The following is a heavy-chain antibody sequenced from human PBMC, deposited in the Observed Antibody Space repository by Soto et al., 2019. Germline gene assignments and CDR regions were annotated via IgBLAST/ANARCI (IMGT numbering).Heavy chain of an antibody. D-gene: IGHD3-22*01. Sequence: GGSLRLSCAGSGFTFRSYSMNWVRQAPGKGLEWVSYISSSSSTIYYADSVKGRFTISRDNAKNSLYLQMNSLRDEDTAVYYCARGLYYYDSRGYWGYWGQGT. V-gene: IGHV3-48*02. CDR2: ISSSSSTI. CDR3: ARGLYYYDSRGYWGY. J-gene: IGHJ4*02. CDR1: GFTFRSYS.